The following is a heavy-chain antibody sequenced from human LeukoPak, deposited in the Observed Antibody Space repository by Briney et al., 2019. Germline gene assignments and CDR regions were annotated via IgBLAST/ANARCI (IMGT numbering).Heavy chain of an antibody. CDR1: GFTFSSYW. CDR2: INSDGSST. Sequence: PGGSLRLSCAASGFTFSSYWMHWVRQAPGKGLVWVSRINSDGSSTSYADSVKGRFTISRDNSKNTLYLQMNSLRAEDTAVYYCAKDRGNYGAIPDNWGQGTLVTVSS. V-gene: IGHV3-74*01. J-gene: IGHJ4*02. CDR3: AKDRGNYGAIPDN. D-gene: IGHD4-17*01.